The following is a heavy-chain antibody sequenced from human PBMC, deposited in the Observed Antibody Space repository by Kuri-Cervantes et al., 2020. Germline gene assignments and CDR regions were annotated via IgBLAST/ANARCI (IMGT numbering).Heavy chain of an antibody. CDR3: ARRGYSYGDFDY. Sequence: SETLSLTCAVYGGSFSGYYWSRIRQPPGKGLEWIGEINHSGSTNYNPSLKSRVTISVDTSKNQFSLKLSSVTAADTAVYYCARRGYSYGDFDYWGQGTLVTVSS. D-gene: IGHD5-18*01. V-gene: IGHV4-34*01. CDR1: GGSFSGYY. J-gene: IGHJ4*02. CDR2: INHSGST.